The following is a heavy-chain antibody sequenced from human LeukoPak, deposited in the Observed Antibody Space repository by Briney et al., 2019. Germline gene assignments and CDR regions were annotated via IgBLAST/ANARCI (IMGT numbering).Heavy chain of an antibody. CDR1: GGSISSGGYY. CDR2: IYQSGST. J-gene: IGHJ4*02. Sequence: SETLSLTCTVSGGSISSGGYYWSWIRQPPGKGLEWIGYIYQSGSTDYNPSLKSRVTISVDRSKNQFSLKLSSVTAADTAAYYCARATKAYDSSGPPGYWGQGTLVTVSS. V-gene: IGHV4-30-2*01. CDR3: ARATKAYDSSGPPGY. D-gene: IGHD3-22*01.